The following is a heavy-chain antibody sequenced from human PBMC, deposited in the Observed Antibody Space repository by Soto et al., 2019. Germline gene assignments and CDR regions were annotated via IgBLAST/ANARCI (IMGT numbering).Heavy chain of an antibody. J-gene: IGHJ4*02. CDR3: ARPPGYISDWYYFDL. Sequence: QVQLVQSGAEVKKPGASVKVSCEASGYTFIDYYMHWVRQAPGQGVEWMGRISPKSGGTNYAQKFQGRVTMTWDTSLNTAYMALSRLMSEDTAVYYCARPPGYISDWYYFDLWGQGTLVTVSS. CDR2: ISPKSGGT. D-gene: IGHD6-19*01. CDR1: GYTFIDYY. V-gene: IGHV1-2*02.